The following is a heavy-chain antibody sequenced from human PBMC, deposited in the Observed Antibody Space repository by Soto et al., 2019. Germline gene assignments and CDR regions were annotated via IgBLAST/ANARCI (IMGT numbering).Heavy chain of an antibody. Sequence: EVQLLDSGGGLAQPGGSLRLSCAASGFTFGNYAMNWVRQAPGKGLEWVSTVSGNGAVTYYADSVKGRFTISRDNSRSTLYLQMNNLRAEDTAIYFWAKVPASLKTFDYWGQGALGTVSS. CDR3: AKVPASLKTFDY. CDR1: GFTFGNYA. CDR2: VSGNGAVT. D-gene: IGHD2-2*01. V-gene: IGHV3-23*01. J-gene: IGHJ4*02.